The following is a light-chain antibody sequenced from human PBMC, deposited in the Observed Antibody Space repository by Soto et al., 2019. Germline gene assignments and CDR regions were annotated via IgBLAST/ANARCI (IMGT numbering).Light chain of an antibody. V-gene: IGKV4-1*01. CDR1: QSVLYSANNKKY. J-gene: IGKJ1*01. CDR3: HQYYTSPWT. Sequence: DIVMTQSPDSLAVSLGERATINCKSSQSVLYSANNKKYLAWYQQKPGQPPKLLIYWASTRESGVPDRFSGSGSGTDFTLTISSLQAEDVAVYYCHQYYTSPWTFGQGNKVEIK. CDR2: WAS.